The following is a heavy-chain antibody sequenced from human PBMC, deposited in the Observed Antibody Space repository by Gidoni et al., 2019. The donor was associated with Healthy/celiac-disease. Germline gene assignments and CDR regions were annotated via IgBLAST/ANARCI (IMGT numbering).Heavy chain of an antibody. J-gene: IGHJ4*02. Sequence: QVQLQQWGAGLLKPSETLSLTCAVYGGSFSGYYWSWIRQPPGKGLEWIGEINHSGSTNYNPSLKSRVTISVDTSKNQFSLKLSSVTAADTAVYYCARGRVADFWSGYWVGFDYWGQGTLVTVSS. D-gene: IGHD3-3*01. V-gene: IGHV4-34*01. CDR2: INHSGST. CDR3: ARGRVADFWSGYWVGFDY. CDR1: GGSFSGYY.